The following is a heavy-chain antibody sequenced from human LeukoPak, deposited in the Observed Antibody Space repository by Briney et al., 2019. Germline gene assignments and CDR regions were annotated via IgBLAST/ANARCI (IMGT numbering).Heavy chain of an antibody. J-gene: IGHJ3*02. Sequence: PGGSLRLSCAASGFTFDDYAMHWVRQAPGKGLEWVSGISWNSGSIGYADSVKGRFTISRDNAKNSLYLQMNSLRAEDTALYYCAKDISSSSWTGTSAFDIWGQGTMVTVSS. V-gene: IGHV3-9*01. CDR2: ISWNSGSI. CDR3: AKDISSSSWTGTSAFDI. D-gene: IGHD6-13*01. CDR1: GFTFDDYA.